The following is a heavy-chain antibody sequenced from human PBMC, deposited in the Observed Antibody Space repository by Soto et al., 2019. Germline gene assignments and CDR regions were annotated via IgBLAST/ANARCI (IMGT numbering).Heavy chain of an antibody. D-gene: IGHD2-2*01. V-gene: IGHV4-34*01. CDR1: GGSFSGYY. Sequence: SETLSLTCAVYGGSFSGYYWSWIRQPPGKGLEWIGEINHSGSTNYNPSLKSRVTISVDTSKNQFSLKLSSVTAADTAVYYCARDPGSTSPPLDAFDIWGQGTMVTVS. CDR3: ARDPGSTSPPLDAFDI. J-gene: IGHJ3*02. CDR2: INHSGST.